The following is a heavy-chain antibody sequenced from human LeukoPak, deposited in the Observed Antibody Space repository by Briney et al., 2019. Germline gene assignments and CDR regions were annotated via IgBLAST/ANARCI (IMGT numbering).Heavy chain of an antibody. CDR3: ATLAVKPTAGY. J-gene: IGHJ4*02. D-gene: IGHD2-8*02. CDR1: GYTFTGYY. V-gene: IGHV1-2*02. Sequence: GASVKVSCKASGYTFTGYYMHWLRQVPGQGLEWMGWINPNSGATTLAQKFQGRVTMTRDTSISTAYMELTRLTSDDTAVYYCATLAVKPTAGYWGQGTLVTVSS. CDR2: INPNSGAT.